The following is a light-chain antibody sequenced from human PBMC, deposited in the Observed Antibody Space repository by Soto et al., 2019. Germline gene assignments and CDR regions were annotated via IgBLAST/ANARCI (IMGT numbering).Light chain of an antibody. CDR2: KAS. J-gene: IGKJ1*01. Sequence: DIQMTQSPSTLSGSVGDRVTITCRASQTISSWLAWYQQKPGKAPKLLIYKASTLKSGVPSRFSGSGAGIECSLTSSSLQPDDFATYYCQHYNSYSQACGQGTKVDLK. V-gene: IGKV1-5*03. CDR3: QHYNSYSQA. CDR1: QTISSW.